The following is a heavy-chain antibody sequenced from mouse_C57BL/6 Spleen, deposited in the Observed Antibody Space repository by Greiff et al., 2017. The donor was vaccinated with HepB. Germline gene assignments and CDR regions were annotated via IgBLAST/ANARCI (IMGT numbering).Heavy chain of an antibody. CDR1: GYTFTDYN. Sequence: VQLQQSGPELVKPGASVKMSCKASGYTFTDYNMHWVKQSHGKSLEWIGYINPNNGGTSYNQKFKGKATLTVNKSSSTAYMEIRSLTSEDSAVYYCAKIYYGSSYDYWGQGTTLTVSS. CDR3: AKIYYGSSYDY. V-gene: IGHV1-22*01. J-gene: IGHJ2*01. CDR2: INPNNGGT. D-gene: IGHD1-1*01.